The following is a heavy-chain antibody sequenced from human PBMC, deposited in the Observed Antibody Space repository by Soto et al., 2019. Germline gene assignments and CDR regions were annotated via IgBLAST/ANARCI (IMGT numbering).Heavy chain of an antibody. V-gene: IGHV4-39*01. CDR2: VSYSGRL. Sequence: SETLSLTCTVSGDSFSSSDYYWGWIRQPPGKGLEWVGTVSYSGRLYNNPSLESRVAISVDTSKNQFSLKLRSVTAADSAIYYCAKHVNSPSSNWFDPWGPGTLVTVSS. CDR1: GDSFSSSDYY. CDR3: AKHVNSPSSNWFDP. J-gene: IGHJ5*02. D-gene: IGHD6-13*01.